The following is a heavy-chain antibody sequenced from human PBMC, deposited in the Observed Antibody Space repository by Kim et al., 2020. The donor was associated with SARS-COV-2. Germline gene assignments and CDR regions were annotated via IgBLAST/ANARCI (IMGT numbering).Heavy chain of an antibody. D-gene: IGHD6-13*01. CDR3: ARNPRYSSSWRQH. CDR1: GGSISSSSYY. J-gene: IGHJ1*01. CDR2: IYYSGST. V-gene: IGHV4-39*01. Sequence: SETLSLTCTVSGGSISSSSYYWGWIRQPPGKGLEWIGSIYYSGSTYYNPSLKSRVTISVDTSKNQFSLKLSSVTAADTAVYYCARNPRYSSSWRQHWGQGTLVTVSS.